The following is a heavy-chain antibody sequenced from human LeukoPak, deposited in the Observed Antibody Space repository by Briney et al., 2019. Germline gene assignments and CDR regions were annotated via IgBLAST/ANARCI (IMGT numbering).Heavy chain of an antibody. CDR2: VRRKVNSYST. CDR1: GFIFSDHY. V-gene: IGHV3-72*01. J-gene: IGHJ4*02. CDR3: VRASSQYSFDF. Sequence: GGSLRLSCAASGFIFSDHYMDWVPQAPGKGLEWVGRVRRKVNSYSTQYAASVKDRFTVSRDDSKNSLYLQMNGLRAEDTAVYYCVRASSQYSFDFWGQGTLVTVSS.